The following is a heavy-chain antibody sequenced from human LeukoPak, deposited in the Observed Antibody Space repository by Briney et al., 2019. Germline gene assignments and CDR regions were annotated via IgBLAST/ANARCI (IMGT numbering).Heavy chain of an antibody. V-gene: IGHV3-23*01. CDR1: GFTFSSYA. CDR2: ISGSGGST. Sequence: GGSLRLSCAASGFTFSSYAMSWVRQAPGKGLEWVSAISGSGGSTYYADSVKCRFTISRDNSKNTLYLQMNSLRAEDTAVYYCAKDRPAYYYDSSGYYYVDKFDYWGQGTLVTVSS. J-gene: IGHJ4*02. CDR3: AKDRPAYYYDSSGYYYVDKFDY. D-gene: IGHD3-22*01.